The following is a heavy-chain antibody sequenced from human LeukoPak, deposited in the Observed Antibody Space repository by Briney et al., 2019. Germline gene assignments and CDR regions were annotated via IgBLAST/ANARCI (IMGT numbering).Heavy chain of an antibody. Sequence: GASVKVSCKASGYTFTSYGISWVRQAPGQGLEWMGWISAYNGNTNYAQKLQGRVTMTEDTSTDTACMELSSLRSEDTAVYYCATEFGGVPAAMGLGNFDYWGQGTLVTVSS. J-gene: IGHJ4*02. D-gene: IGHD2-2*01. CDR1: GYTFTSYG. CDR2: ISAYNGNT. CDR3: ATEFGGVPAAMGLGNFDY. V-gene: IGHV1-18*01.